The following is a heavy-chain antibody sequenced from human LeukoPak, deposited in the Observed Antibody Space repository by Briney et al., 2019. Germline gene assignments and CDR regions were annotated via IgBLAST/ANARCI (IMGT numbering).Heavy chain of an antibody. CDR3: ARLGPAVAGIIAARYHFFDF. D-gene: IGHD6-19*01. Sequence: SETLSLTCTVSGGSISSYYWSWIRQPPAKGQEWVGCIYYYGSTNHNPSLESQVSISVGTSKNQFSLRLTSVTAADTAVYYCARLGPAVAGIIAARYHFFDFWGQGTLVTVSS. J-gene: IGHJ4*02. V-gene: IGHV4-59*08. CDR1: GGSISSYY. CDR2: IYYYGST.